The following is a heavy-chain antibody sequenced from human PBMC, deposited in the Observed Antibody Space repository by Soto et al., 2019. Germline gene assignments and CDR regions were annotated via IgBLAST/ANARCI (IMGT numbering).Heavy chain of an antibody. V-gene: IGHV1-69*12. Sequence: QVQLVQSGAEVKKPGSSVKVSCKASGGTFSSYAISWVRQAPGQGLEWMGGIIPIFGTADYAQKFQGRVTITADESTRTAYMEMRSLRSEDTAVYYCASHSSLRGYCISTGGYGYYYGMDVWGQGTTVTVSS. CDR3: ASHSSLRGYCISTGGYGYYYGMDV. CDR1: GGTFSSYA. CDR2: IIPIFGTA. D-gene: IGHD2-2*01. J-gene: IGHJ6*02.